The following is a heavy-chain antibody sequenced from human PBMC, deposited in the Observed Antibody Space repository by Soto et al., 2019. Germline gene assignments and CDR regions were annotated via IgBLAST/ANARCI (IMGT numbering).Heavy chain of an antibody. V-gene: IGHV4-30-2*01. CDR3: VKQSGSGIYHNVGSGGHFDY. CDR2: IYHSGST. J-gene: IGHJ4*02. D-gene: IGHD3-10*01. CDR1: GGSISSGGYS. Sequence: SETLSLTCAVSGGSISSGGYSWSWIRQPPGKGLEWIGYIYHSGSTYYNPSLKSRVTISVDRSKNQFSLKLSSVTAADTAIYYCVKQSGSGIYHNVGSGGHFDYWGQGTLVTVSS.